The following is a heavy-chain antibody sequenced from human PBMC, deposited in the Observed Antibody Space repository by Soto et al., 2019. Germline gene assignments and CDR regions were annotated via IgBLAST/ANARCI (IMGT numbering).Heavy chain of an antibody. D-gene: IGHD4-17*01. J-gene: IGHJ4*02. CDR2: IKAYSGNT. CDR1: GYPCPTST. V-gene: IGHV1-18*01. CDR3: AIADYGDDDY. Sequence: QLQLVQSGAEAKKPWASVKVSCKASGYPCPTSTISWVRQAPGQGLEWMVWIKAYSGNTNYAQKLQGRATMTTDTYTNTAYMELRSMTTDDTAIYYCAIADYGDDDYGGQGTLVTVSS.